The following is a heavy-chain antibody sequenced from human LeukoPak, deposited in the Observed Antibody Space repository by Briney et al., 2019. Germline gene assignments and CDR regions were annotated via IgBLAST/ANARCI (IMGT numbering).Heavy chain of an antibody. D-gene: IGHD1-26*01. J-gene: IGHJ4*02. Sequence: SETLSLTCTVSGGSISSGDYYWSWIRQPPGKGLEWIGYIYYSGSTYYNPSLKSRVTISVDTSKNQFSLKLSSVTAADTAVYYCARAYSGSYSFDYWGQGTLVTVSS. V-gene: IGHV4-30-4*01. CDR3: ARAYSGSYSFDY. CDR2: IYYSGST. CDR1: GGSISSGDYY.